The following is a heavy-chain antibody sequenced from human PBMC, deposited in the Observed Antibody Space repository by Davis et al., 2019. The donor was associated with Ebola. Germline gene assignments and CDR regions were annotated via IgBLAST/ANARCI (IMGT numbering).Heavy chain of an antibody. J-gene: IGHJ5*02. CDR1: GGVFSSYA. D-gene: IGHD3-22*01. Sequence: AASVKVSCKASGGVFSSYAIAWVRQAPGRGLEWMGQIIPILRASNYAENFQGRVTITADESTTTAYMELTGLRFDDTAMYYCARVRTAYYYDSSDFPSWFDPWGQGTLVTVSS. CDR2: IIPILRAS. V-gene: IGHV1-69*11. CDR3: ARVRTAYYYDSSDFPSWFDP.